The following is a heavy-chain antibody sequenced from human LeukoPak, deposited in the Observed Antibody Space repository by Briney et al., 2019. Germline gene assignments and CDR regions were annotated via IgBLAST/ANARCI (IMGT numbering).Heavy chain of an antibody. V-gene: IGHV3-53*01. CDR1: GFTVSSNY. J-gene: IGHJ4*02. D-gene: IGHD3-22*01. CDR3: ARDYSEVGSGYCRDY. CDR2: IYSGGST. Sequence: GGSLRLSCAASGFTVSSNYMSWVRQAPGKGLEWVSVIYSGGSTYYADSVKGRFTISRDNSKNTLYLQMNSLRAEDTAVYYCARDYSEVGSGYCRDYWGQGTLVTVSS.